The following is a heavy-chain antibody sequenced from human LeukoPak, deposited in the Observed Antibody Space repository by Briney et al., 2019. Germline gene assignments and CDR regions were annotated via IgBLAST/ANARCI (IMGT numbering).Heavy chain of an antibody. CDR2: FDPEDGET. CDR3: ATADDYVWGSLSKRAFDI. D-gene: IGHD3-16*01. Sequence: GASVKVSCKVSGYTLTELSMHWVRQAPGKGLEWMGGFDPEDGETIYAQKFQGSVTMTEDTSTDTAYMELSSLRSEDTAVYYCATADDYVWGSLSKRAFDIWGQGTMVTVSS. J-gene: IGHJ3*02. CDR1: GYTLTELS. V-gene: IGHV1-24*01.